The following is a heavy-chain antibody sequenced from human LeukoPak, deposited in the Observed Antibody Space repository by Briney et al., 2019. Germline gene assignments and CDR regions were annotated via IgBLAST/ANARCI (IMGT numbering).Heavy chain of an antibody. D-gene: IGHD6-13*01. CDR3: ARPAGRLGSSVLPPDY. CDR2: INTGNGST. V-gene: IGHV1-3*04. J-gene: IGHJ4*02. Sequence: ASVKVSCKASGYTFTYYAMHWVRQAPGQRLEWMGWINTGNGSTKYSQNFQGRVTITRDTSASTGYMELSSLRSEDTAVYYCARPAGRLGSSVLPPDYWGQGTLVTVSS. CDR1: GYTFTYYA.